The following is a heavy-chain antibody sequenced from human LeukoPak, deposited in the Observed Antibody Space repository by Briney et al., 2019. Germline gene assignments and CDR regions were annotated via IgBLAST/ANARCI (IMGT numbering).Heavy chain of an antibody. J-gene: IGHJ4*02. D-gene: IGHD3-9*01. CDR3: ARDVLRYFDWLSESYYFDY. V-gene: IGHV1-18*04. CDR2: ISAYNGNT. CDR1: GYTFTGYY. Sequence: ASVKVSCKVSGYTFTGYYMHWLRQAPGQGPEWMGWISAYNGNTNYAQKLQGRVTMTTDTSTSTAYMELRSLRSDDTAVYYCARDVLRYFDWLSESYYFDYWGQGTLVTVSS.